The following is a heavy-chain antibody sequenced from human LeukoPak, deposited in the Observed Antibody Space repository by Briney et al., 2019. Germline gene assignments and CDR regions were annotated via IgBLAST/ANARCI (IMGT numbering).Heavy chain of an antibody. V-gene: IGHV3-21*01. CDR3: GRAFPPLRTSSAGDL. CDR2: ISYLSTHV. CDR1: GFTFSDYD. Sequence: GGSLRLSCSASGFTFSDYDMNWVRQAPGKGLEWVPSISYLSTHVYYGDSVKGRFSISRDNAKNSLYLQMNSLGAEDTAIYYCGRAFPPLRTSSAGDLWGQGILVTVSS. D-gene: IGHD3-16*01. J-gene: IGHJ4*02.